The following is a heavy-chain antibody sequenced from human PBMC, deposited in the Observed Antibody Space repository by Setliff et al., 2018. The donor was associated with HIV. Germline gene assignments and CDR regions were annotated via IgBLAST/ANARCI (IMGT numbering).Heavy chain of an antibody. J-gene: IGHJ1*01. V-gene: IGHV4-39*01. D-gene: IGHD2-21*02. CDR1: GGSINSDNY. Sequence: PSETLSLTCSVSGGSINSDNYWGWIRQAPGKGLEWIGSIYYGGTTYYNPSLRGRVTISVDRSRNQFSLTLNSVTAADTATYYCASRGIVVVTMSMPDEFFVHWGHGTLVTVSS. CDR2: IYYGGTT. CDR3: ASRGIVVVTMSMPDEFFVH.